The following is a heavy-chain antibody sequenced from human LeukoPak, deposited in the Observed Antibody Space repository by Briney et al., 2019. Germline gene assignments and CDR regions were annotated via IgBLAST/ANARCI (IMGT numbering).Heavy chain of an antibody. Sequence: SETLSLTCAVYGGSFSGYYWSWIRQPPGKGLEWIGEITHSGSTNYNPSLKSRVTISVDTSKNQFSLKLSSVTAADTAVYYCARGRLSSTSCYDYWGQGTLVTVSS. CDR1: GGSFSGYY. V-gene: IGHV4-34*01. J-gene: IGHJ4*02. CDR2: ITHSGST. CDR3: ARGRLSSTSCYDY. D-gene: IGHD2-2*01.